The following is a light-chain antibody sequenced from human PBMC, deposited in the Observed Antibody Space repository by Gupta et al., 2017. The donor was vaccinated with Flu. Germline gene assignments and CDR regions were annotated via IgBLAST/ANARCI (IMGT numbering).Light chain of an antibody. V-gene: IGLV2-14*01. CDR3: SSYTSSSSLV. Sequence: QSALTQPASVSGSPGPSITISCTGPSSDVGGYNYVSWYQQHPGKAPKLMIYEVSKRPSGGSNRFSGSKAANTASLTISGREAEDEADYYCSSYTSSSSLVFGGGTMLTVL. CDR2: EVS. CDR1: SSDVGGYNY. J-gene: IGLJ3*02.